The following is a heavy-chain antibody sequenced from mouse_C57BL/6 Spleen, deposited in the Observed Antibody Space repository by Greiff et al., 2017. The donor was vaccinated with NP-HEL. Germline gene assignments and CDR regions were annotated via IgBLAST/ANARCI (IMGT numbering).Heavy chain of an antibody. D-gene: IGHD1-1*01. CDR2: IDPSDSYT. V-gene: IGHV1-69*01. CDR1: GYTFTSYW. J-gene: IGHJ1*03. CDR3: ARSIGTVVATNWYFDV. Sequence: QVQLKQPGAELVMPGASVKLSCKASGYTFTSYWMHWVKQRPGQGLEWIGEIDPSDSYTNYNQKFKGKSTLTVDKSSSTAYMQLSSLTSEDSAVYYCARSIGTVVATNWYFDVWGTGTTVTVSS.